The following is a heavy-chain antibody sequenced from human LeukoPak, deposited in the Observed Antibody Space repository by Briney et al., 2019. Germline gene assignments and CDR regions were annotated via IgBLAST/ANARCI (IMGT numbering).Heavy chain of an antibody. D-gene: IGHD2-2*01. Sequence: SETLSLTCTVSGGSISSYYWSWIRQPPGKGLEWIGSIYYSGSTNYNPSLKSRVTISVDTTKKQFSLKLSSVTAADTAVYYCARHTGAWAAAADWFDPRGQGTLVTVSS. J-gene: IGHJ5*02. CDR3: ARHTGAWAAAADWFDP. CDR1: GGSISSYY. CDR2: IYYSGST. V-gene: IGHV4-59*08.